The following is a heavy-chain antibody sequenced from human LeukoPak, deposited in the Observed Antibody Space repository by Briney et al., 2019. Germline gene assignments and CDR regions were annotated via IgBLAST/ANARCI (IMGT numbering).Heavy chain of an antibody. J-gene: IGHJ4*02. V-gene: IGHV4-31*03. CDR3: ARIGYSGYDFDY. D-gene: IGHD5-12*01. CDR2: IYYSGST. Sequence: PSQTLSLTCTVSGGSISSGGYYWSWIRQHPGKGLEWIGYIYYSGSTYYNPPLKSRVTMSVDTSNNQFSLKLSSVTAADTAVYYCARIGYSGYDFDYWGQGTLVTVSS. CDR1: GGSISSGGYY.